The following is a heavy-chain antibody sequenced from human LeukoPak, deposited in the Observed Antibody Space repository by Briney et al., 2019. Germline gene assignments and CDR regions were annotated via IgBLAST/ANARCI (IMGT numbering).Heavy chain of an antibody. V-gene: IGHV1-18*04. D-gene: IGHD3-9*01. CDR1: GYTFTSYY. J-gene: IGHJ4*02. Sequence: ASVEVSCKASGYTFTSYYMHWVRQAPGQGLEWMGWISAYNGNTNYAQKLQGRVTMTTDTSTSTAYMELRSLRSDDTAVYYCARDQDILTGYYIDYWGQGTLVTVSS. CDR2: ISAYNGNT. CDR3: ARDQDILTGYYIDY.